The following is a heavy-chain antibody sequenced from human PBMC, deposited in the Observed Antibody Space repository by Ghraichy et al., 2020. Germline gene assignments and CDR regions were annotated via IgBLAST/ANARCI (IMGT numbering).Heavy chain of an antibody. J-gene: IGHJ4*02. CDR1: GFTFSSYA. CDR2: ISGGGGST. V-gene: IGHV3-23*01. Sequence: GGSLRLSCAASGFTFSSYAMTWVRQAPGKGLEWVSAISGGGGSTYYADSVKGRFTISRDNSRNTLYLQMNSLRAEDTAVYYCAKDEKSSSWYYFVYWGQGSLVTVSS. CDR3: AKDEKSSSWYYFVY. D-gene: IGHD6-13*01.